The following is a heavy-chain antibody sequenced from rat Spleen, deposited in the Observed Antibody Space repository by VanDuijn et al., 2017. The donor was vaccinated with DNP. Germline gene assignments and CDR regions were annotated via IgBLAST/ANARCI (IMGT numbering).Heavy chain of an antibody. V-gene: IGHV5-7*01. D-gene: IGHD1-6*01. Sequence: EVQLVESGGGLVQPGRSLKLSCPASGFTFSDYAMAWVRQAPRKGLEWVATISTSGSRTYYPDSVKGRFTISRDNAKSSLYLQMNSLKSEDTATYYCARPYTTDYLNWFAYWGQGTLVTVSS. CDR1: GFTFSDYA. J-gene: IGHJ3*01. CDR2: ISTSGSRT. CDR3: ARPYTTDYLNWFAY.